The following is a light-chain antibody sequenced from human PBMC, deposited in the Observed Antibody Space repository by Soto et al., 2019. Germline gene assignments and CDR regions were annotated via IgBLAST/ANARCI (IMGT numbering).Light chain of an antibody. CDR3: SSYGGSNNFVV. CDR1: SSDVGGYKY. V-gene: IGLV2-8*01. Sequence: QSALTQPPSASGSPGQSVTISCTGTSSDVGGYKYVSWYQQHPGNAPKLMIYEVTKRPSGVPDRFSGSKSGNTASLTVSGLQAEDEADYYCSSYGGSNNFVVFGGGTKVTVL. CDR2: EVT. J-gene: IGLJ2*01.